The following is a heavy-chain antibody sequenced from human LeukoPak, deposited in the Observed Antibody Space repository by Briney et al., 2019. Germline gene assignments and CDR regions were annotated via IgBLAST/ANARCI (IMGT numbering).Heavy chain of an antibody. V-gene: IGHV3-20*04. CDR1: GFTFDDYG. J-gene: IGHJ6*03. CDR3: ARDLRPRFSENFYYYMDV. CDR2: ISWNGGST. Sequence: GGSLRLSCAASGFTFDDYGMSWVRQAPGKGLEWVSGISWNGGSTGYAVSVKGRFTISRDNGKNALYLQMNSLRAEDTALYYCARDLRPRFSENFYYYMDVWGKGTTVTVSS. D-gene: IGHD3-3*01.